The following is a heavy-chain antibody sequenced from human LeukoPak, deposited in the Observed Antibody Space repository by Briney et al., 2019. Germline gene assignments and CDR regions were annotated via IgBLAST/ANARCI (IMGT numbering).Heavy chain of an antibody. D-gene: IGHD3-10*02. Sequence: PGGSLRLSCATSGFNFDRYTIHWVRQAPGKGLEWVSLAGWAGGTTFYSDSVRGRITISRDSGRKSVYLQMNSLTTDDTAFYFCAKELDTMFFDYWGQGALVTVSS. J-gene: IGHJ4*02. V-gene: IGHV3-43*01. CDR2: AGWAGGTT. CDR1: GFNFDRYT. CDR3: AKELDTMFFDY.